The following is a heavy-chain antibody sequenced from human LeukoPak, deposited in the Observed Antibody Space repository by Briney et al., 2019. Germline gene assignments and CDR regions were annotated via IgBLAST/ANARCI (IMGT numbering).Heavy chain of an antibody. CDR1: GGSFSGYY. J-gene: IGHJ3*02. Sequence: AETLSLTCAVYGGSFSGYYWSGIRQPPGKGVEWVGEINHSGSTNYNPSLKSRVTISVDTPKNHYSLKLRSVTAADTAVYYCARGGMLVTATTKAFDIWGQGTLVTVSS. CDR2: INHSGST. CDR3: ARGGMLVTATTKAFDI. V-gene: IGHV4-34*01. D-gene: IGHD2-21*02.